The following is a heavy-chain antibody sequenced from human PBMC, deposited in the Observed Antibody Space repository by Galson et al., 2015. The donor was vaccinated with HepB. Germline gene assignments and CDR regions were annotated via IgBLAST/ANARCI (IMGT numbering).Heavy chain of an antibody. V-gene: IGHV3-48*02. D-gene: IGHD3-10*01. J-gene: IGHJ4*02. CDR2: ISRGGTII. CDR3: SSELFGRLGY. CDR1: GFTFTSYN. Sequence: SLRLSCAASGFTFTSYNMNWVRQRPGKGLEWVAHISRGGTIIYYAGSVKGRFTVSRDNAKNSLYLQVTSLRDEDTAVYHCSSELFGRLGYWGQGTLVTVSS.